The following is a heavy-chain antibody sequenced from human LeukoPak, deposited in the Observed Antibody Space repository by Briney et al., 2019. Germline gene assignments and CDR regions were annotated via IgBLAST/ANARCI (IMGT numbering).Heavy chain of an antibody. Sequence: ASVKVSCKASGGTFSSYAISWVRQAPGQGLEWMGGIIPIFGTANYAQKFQGRVTITTDESTSTAYMELSSLRSEDTAVYYCARGVSVVANFDYWGQGTLVTVSS. D-gene: IGHD2-15*01. CDR1: GGTFSSYA. CDR3: ARGVSVVANFDY. J-gene: IGHJ4*02. CDR2: IIPIFGTA. V-gene: IGHV1-69*05.